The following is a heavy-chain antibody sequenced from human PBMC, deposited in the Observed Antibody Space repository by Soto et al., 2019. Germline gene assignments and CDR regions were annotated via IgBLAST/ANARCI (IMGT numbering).Heavy chain of an antibody. V-gene: IGHV1-69*13. CDR3: ARRRDFSFALIVVEGDLFDA. CDR1: GGTFSSYA. J-gene: IGHJ5*02. D-gene: IGHD3-22*01. Sequence: GASVKVSCKASGGTFSSYAISWVRQASGQGLEWMGGIIPIFGTANYAQKFQGRVTITADESTSTAYMELSSLRSEDTAAYYCARRRDFSFALIVVEGDLFDAWGQRYVVTVSS. CDR2: IIPIFGTA.